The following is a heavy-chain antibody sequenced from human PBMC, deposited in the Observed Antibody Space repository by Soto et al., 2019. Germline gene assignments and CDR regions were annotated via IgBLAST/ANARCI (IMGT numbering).Heavy chain of an antibody. D-gene: IGHD1-26*01. J-gene: IGHJ4*02. CDR3: ARLRSGSYLRDY. Sequence: PSETLSLTCTVSGGSISSSSYYWGWIRQPPGKGLEWIGSIYYSGSTYYNPSLKSRVTISVDTSKNQFSLKLSSVTAADTAVYYCARLRSGSYLRDYWGQGTPVTVSS. CDR2: IYYSGST. CDR1: GGSISSSSYY. V-gene: IGHV4-39*01.